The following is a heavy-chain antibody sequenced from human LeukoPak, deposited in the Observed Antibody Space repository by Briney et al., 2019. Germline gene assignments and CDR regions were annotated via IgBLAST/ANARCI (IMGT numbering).Heavy chain of an antibody. Sequence: PSETLSLTCSVSGDSITGYYWGWIRQPPGKGLEWIGEINHSGSTNYNPSLQSRVTISVDTSKNQFSLKLSSVTAADTAVYYCARDETAATIFGVVRNNWFDPWGQGTLVTVSS. CDR2: INHSGST. V-gene: IGHV4-34*01. CDR1: GDSITGYY. J-gene: IGHJ5*02. D-gene: IGHD3-3*01. CDR3: ARDETAATIFGVVRNNWFDP.